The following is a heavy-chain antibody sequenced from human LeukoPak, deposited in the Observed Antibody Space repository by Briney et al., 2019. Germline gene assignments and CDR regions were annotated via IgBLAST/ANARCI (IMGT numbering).Heavy chain of an antibody. J-gene: IGHJ6*02. CDR2: ISGSGGST. D-gene: IGHD2-2*01. V-gene: IGHV3-23*01. CDR3: AKWGIVVVPAASV. CDR1: GITFSSYA. Sequence: PGASLRLSCAASGITFSSYAMSWVRQAPGKGLEWVSGISGSGGSTYYADSVKGRFTNSRDNSKNTLYLQMNSPSAEDTAVYYCAKWGIVVVPAASVWGQGTTVTVSS.